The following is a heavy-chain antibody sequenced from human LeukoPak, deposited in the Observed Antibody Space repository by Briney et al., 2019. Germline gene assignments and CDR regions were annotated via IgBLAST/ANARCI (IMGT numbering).Heavy chain of an antibody. J-gene: IGHJ3*02. CDR1: GFILSAYI. Sequence: GGSLRLSCGASGFILSAYIMDWVRQAPGKGLEWIARIRKKERRYTTEYAASVKGRFVVSRDDSKDSMFLQMNSLETEDTAVCYCTREGGEGDYTAFDIWGQGTMVTVSS. CDR2: IRKKERRYTT. D-gene: IGHD3-16*01. V-gene: IGHV3-72*01. CDR3: TREGGEGDYTAFDI.